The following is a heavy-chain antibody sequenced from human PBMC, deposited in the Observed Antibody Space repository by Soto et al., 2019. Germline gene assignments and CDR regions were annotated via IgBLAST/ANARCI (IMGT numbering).Heavy chain of an antibody. CDR2: ISAYNGNT. CDR3: ARWPVVAGTPGDY. J-gene: IGHJ4*02. Sequence: ASVNVSCKASGYTFTSYGISWVRQAPGQGLEWMGWISAYNGNTKYSRKFQGRVTITRDTSASTACMELSSLRSEDTAVYYCARWPVVAGTPGDYWGQGTLVTVSS. CDR1: GYTFTSYG. V-gene: IGHV1-18*04. D-gene: IGHD6-19*01.